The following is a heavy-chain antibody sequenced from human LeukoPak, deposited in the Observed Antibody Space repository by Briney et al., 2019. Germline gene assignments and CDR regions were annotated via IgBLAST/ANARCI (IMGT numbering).Heavy chain of an antibody. J-gene: IGHJ5*02. V-gene: IGHV4-39*07. Sequence: SETLSLTCTVSGASINSSSYYWGWSRQPPGTGLEWIVTIYYRGSTYHNPSLKSRVTISVDTSKNQFSLNLTSVRAEDTAVYYCAKDRPYITSWYGCSTPWGQGTLVIVSS. CDR1: GASINSSSYY. CDR3: AKDRPYITSWYGCSTP. CDR2: IYYRGST. D-gene: IGHD6-13*01.